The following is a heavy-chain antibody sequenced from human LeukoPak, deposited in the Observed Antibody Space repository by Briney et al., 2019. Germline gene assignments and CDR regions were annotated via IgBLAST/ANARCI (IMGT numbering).Heavy chain of an antibody. CDR2: ISYDGSNK. CDR3: ARDFPSSGWYSYLQH. V-gene: IGHV3-30-3*01. Sequence: GGSLRLSCAASGFTFSSYAMHWVRQAPGKGLEWVAVISYDGSNKYYANSVKGRFTISRDNSKNTLYLQMNSLRAEDTAVYYCARDFPSSGWYSYLQHWGQGTLVTVSS. D-gene: IGHD6-13*01. J-gene: IGHJ1*01. CDR1: GFTFSSYA.